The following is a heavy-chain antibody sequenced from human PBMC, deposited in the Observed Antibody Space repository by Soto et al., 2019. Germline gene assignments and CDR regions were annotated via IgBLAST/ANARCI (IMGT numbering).Heavy chain of an antibody. CDR3: ARGHFRVTMDV. D-gene: IGHD3-3*01. Sequence: EVQLLESGGGLVQPGGSLRLSCAASEFTFSSYSMFWVRQAPGKGLEWVSGVNGGGGITYYAEPVKGRFTSSRDDSKNTLNLQMNSLRAEDTAVFYCARGHFRVTMDVWGQGTMVTVSS. J-gene: IGHJ6*02. CDR2: VNGGGGIT. V-gene: IGHV3-23*01. CDR1: EFTFSSYS.